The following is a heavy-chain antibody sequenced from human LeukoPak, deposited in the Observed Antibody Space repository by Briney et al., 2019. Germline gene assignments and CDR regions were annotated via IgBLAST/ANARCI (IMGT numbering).Heavy chain of an antibody. CDR3: ARERVSGWYSDF. J-gene: IGHJ4*02. CDR2: SNWNGGTT. D-gene: IGHD6-19*01. CDR1: GFTFDAYG. Sequence: PGGSLRLSCSASGFTFDAYGMSWVRQAPGKGLEWVSSSNWNGGTTGYADSVEGRFTISIDNAKNSLFLQMSSLRVEDTAFYYCARERVSGWYSDFWGQGTLVTVSS. V-gene: IGHV3-20*04.